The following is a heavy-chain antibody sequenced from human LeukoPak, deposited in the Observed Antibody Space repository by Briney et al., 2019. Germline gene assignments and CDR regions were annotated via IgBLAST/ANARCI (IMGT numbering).Heavy chain of an antibody. CDR2: INPNSGGT. J-gene: IGHJ4*02. CDR1: GYSFTDYY. CDR3: ARDERFCNGDNHYPDLGY. Sequence: ASVKVSCKASGYSFTDYYMHWVRQAPGQGLEWMGWINPNSGGTSYAQKFQGRVTMTRDTSISTAYVELSGLTSDDTAVYYCARDERFCNGDNHYPDLGYWGQGTLVTVSS. V-gene: IGHV1-2*02. D-gene: IGHD2-15*01.